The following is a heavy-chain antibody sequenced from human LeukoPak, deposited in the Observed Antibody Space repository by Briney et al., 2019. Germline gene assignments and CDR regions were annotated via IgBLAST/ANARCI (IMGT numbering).Heavy chain of an antibody. V-gene: IGHV5-51*01. CDR1: GYSFTSYW. J-gene: IGHJ4*02. CDR3: ARRGLHYYDSSGYYLDY. CDR2: IYPGDSDT. Sequence: GESLKISCKGSGYSFTSYWIGWVRQMPGKGLEWIGIIYPGDSDTRYSPSFQGQVTISADKSISTAYLQWSSLKASDTAMYYCARRGLHYYDSSGYYLDYWGQGTLVTVSS. D-gene: IGHD3-22*01.